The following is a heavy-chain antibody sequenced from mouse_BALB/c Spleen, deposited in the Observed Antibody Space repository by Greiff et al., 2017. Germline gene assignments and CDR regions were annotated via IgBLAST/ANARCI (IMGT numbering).Heavy chain of an antibody. Sequence: QVQLQQPGAELVKPGASVKMSCKASGYTFTSYWMHWVKQRPGQGLEWIGVIDPSDSYTSYNQKFKGKATLTVDTSSSTAYMQLSSLTSEDSAVYYCTRGYLYAMDYWGQGTSVTVSS. J-gene: IGHJ4*01. CDR3: TRGYLYAMDY. CDR1: GYTFTSYW. V-gene: IGHV1S127*01. CDR2: IDPSDSYT.